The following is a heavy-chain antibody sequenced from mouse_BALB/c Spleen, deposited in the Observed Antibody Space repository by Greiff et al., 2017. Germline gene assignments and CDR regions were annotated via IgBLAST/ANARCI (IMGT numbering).Heavy chain of an antibody. D-gene: IGHD1-1*02. J-gene: IGHJ3*01. CDR3: ARSLWAY. V-gene: IGHV5-17*02. CDR1: GFTFSSFG. Sequence: EVQLVESGGGLVQPGGSRKLSCAASGFTFSSFGMHWVRQAPEKGLEWVAYISSGSSTIYYADTVKGRFTISRDNPKNTLFLQMTSLRSEDTAMYYCARSLWAYWGQGTLVTVSA. CDR2: ISSGSSTI.